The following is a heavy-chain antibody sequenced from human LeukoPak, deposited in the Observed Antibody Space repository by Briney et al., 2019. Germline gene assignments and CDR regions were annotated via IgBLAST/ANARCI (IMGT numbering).Heavy chain of an antibody. V-gene: IGHV1-2*02. D-gene: IGHD2-15*01. CDR1: GYTFTGYY. Sequence: ASVKVSCKASGYTFTGYYMHWVGQAPGQGLEWMGWINPNSGGTNYAQKFQGRVTMTRDTSISTAYMELSRLRSDDTAVYYCARDEVVVAANGYYYGMDVWGQGTTVTVSS. J-gene: IGHJ6*02. CDR3: ARDEVVVAANGYYYGMDV. CDR2: INPNSGGT.